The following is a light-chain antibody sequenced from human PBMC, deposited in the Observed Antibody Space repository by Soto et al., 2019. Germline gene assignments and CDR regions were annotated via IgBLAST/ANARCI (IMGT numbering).Light chain of an antibody. V-gene: IGLV1-44*01. CDR3: QAWDIGAGWV. CDR2: SDN. J-gene: IGLJ3*02. CDR1: SSNIGSNS. Sequence: QSVLTQPPSASGTPGQRVTISCSGSSSNIGSNSVNWYHQVAGTAPKLLIHSDNQRPSGVPERFSGSNSGSTATLTISGTQAMDEADYYCQAWDIGAGWVFGGGTKLTVL.